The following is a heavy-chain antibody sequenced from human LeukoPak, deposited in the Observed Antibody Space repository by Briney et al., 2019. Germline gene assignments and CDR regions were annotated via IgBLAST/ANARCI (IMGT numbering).Heavy chain of an antibody. Sequence: ASVKVSCKASGYMFTNYGISWVRQAPGQGPEWMGWINTYKGNTNYAQKLQGRVIMTTDTSTSTAYMELRSLRSDDTAVYYCVRQSRIVARSGDDAFDIWGQGTMVTVSS. CDR3: VRQSRIVARSGDDAFDI. CDR1: GYMFTNYG. J-gene: IGHJ3*02. CDR2: INTYKGNT. D-gene: IGHD6-6*01. V-gene: IGHV1-18*01.